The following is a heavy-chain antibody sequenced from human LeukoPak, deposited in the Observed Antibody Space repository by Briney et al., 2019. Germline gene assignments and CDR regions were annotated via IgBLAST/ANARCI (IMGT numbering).Heavy chain of an antibody. D-gene: IGHD5-18*01. V-gene: IGHV4-61*02. J-gene: IGHJ4*02. CDR2: IYTSGST. CDR3: ARVTYSYGYWDYFDY. CDR1: GGSISSGSYY. Sequence: SETLSLTCTASGGSISSGSYYWSWIRQPAGTGLEWIGRIYTSGSTNYNPSLKSRVTISVDTSKNQFSLKLSSVTAADTAVYYCARVTYSYGYWDYFDYWGQGTLVTVSS.